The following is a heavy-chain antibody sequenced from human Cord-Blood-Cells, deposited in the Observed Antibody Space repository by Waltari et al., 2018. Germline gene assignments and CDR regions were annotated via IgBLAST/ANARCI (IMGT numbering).Heavy chain of an antibody. V-gene: IGHV3-23*01. CDR2: ISGSGGST. CDR1: GFTFSSYA. D-gene: IGHD3-3*01. J-gene: IGHJ6*03. CDR3: AKVCGPRLFTIFGVVLNYMDV. Sequence: EVQLLESGGGLVQPGGSLRLSCAASGFTFSSYAMSWVRQAPGKGLEWVSAISGSGGSTYYADSVKGRFTISRDNSKNTLYLQMNSLRAEDTAVYYCAKVCGPRLFTIFGVVLNYMDVWGKGTTVTVSS.